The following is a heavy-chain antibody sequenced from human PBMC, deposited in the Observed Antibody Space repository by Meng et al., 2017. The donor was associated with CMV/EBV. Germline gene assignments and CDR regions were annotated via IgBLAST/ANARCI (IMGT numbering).Heavy chain of an antibody. J-gene: IGHJ5*02. CDR3: AREIVVVPAAVDNWFDP. D-gene: IGHD2-2*01. CDR1: GGSISSYY. CDR2: IYTSGST. Sequence: QVQRQESGPGLMNPSETLSLTCTVSGGSISSYYWSWIRQPAGKGLEWIGRIYTSGSTNYNPSLKSRVTMSVDTSKNQFSLKLSSVTAADTAVYYCAREIVVVPAAVDNWFDPWGQGTLVTVSS. V-gene: IGHV4-4*07.